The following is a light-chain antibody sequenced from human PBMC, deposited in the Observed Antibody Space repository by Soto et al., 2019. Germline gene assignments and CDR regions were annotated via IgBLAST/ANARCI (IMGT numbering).Light chain of an antibody. CDR1: QSISSN. Sequence: EVVMTQSPGTLSVSPGETATLSCRASQSISSNLAWYQQKPGQAPRLLSSGTSTRATGIPARFSGTGSGTEFTLPISSLQSEDFAVYSCQHYSGWPPRWTFGQGTKVDIK. V-gene: IGKV3-15*01. CDR2: GTS. CDR3: QHYSGWPPRWT. J-gene: IGKJ1*01.